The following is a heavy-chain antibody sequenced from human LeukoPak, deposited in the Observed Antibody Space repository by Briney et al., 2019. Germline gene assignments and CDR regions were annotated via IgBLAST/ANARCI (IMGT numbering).Heavy chain of an antibody. Sequence: GGSLRLSCAAFGFTFSSYAMSWVRQAPGKGLEWVSGISGSGDNTYYADSVKGRFTISRDNSKNTLYVQVNSLGTEDMAAYYCAKGSYYDSSGSFYFDYWGQGTLVTVSS. CDR2: ISGSGDNT. V-gene: IGHV3-23*01. CDR3: AKGSYYDSSGSFYFDY. J-gene: IGHJ4*02. D-gene: IGHD3-22*01. CDR1: GFTFSSYA.